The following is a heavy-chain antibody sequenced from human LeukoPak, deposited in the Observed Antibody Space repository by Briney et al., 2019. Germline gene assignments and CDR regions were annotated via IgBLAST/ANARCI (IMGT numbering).Heavy chain of an antibody. CDR3: AAGIAAAGTGLG. Sequence: PGGSLRLSYAASGFTYSRYIINGVRQAPGKGLEWLSYISSGGTTIYYADSVKGRFTISRDNAKNSLYLQMNSLRDEDTAVYYCAAGIAAAGTGLGWGQGTLVTVSS. J-gene: IGHJ4*02. D-gene: IGHD6-13*01. V-gene: IGHV3-48*02. CDR2: ISSGGTTI. CDR1: GFTYSRYI.